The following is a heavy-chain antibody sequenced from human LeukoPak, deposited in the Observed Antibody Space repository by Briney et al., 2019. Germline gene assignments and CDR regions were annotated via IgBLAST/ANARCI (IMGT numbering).Heavy chain of an antibody. J-gene: IGHJ3*02. CDR2: IYYSGST. CDR3: ARHKSGSYYFLDAFDI. CDR1: GGSIGSGSYY. V-gene: IGHV4-61*10. Sequence: TSETLSLTCTVSGGSIGSGSYYWSWIRQPAGKGLEWIGYIYYSGSTNYNPSLKSRVTISVDTSKNQFSLKLSSVTAADTAVYYCARHKSGSYYFLDAFDIWGQGTMVTVSS. D-gene: IGHD1-26*01.